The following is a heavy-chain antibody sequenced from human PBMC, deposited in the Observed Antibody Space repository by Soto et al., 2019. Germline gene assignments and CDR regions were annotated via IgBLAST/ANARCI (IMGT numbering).Heavy chain of an antibody. D-gene: IGHD3-22*01. CDR1: VGGNLRDYR. Sequence: ASVKVSCKGAVGGNLRDYRTTWVRRAPGKRLEWMGGIIAYNGNTNYAQKLQGRVTMTTDTSTSTAYMELRSLRSDDTAVYYCARYEVPSRTWFLEKDYYFDYWGQGTLVTVSS. CDR3: ARYEVPSRTWFLEKDYYFDY. J-gene: IGHJ4*02. CDR2: IIAYNGNT. V-gene: IGHV1-18*04.